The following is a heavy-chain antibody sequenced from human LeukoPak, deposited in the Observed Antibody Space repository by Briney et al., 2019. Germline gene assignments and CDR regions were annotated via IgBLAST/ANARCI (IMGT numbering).Heavy chain of an antibody. CDR1: GGSISSGEYY. CDR3: ARALNGYFYAFDS. D-gene: IGHD2/OR15-2a*01. V-gene: IGHV4-30-4*01. J-gene: IGHJ4*02. CDR2: FSHPGRT. Sequence: SQTLSLTCTVSGGSISSGEYYWSWIRQPPGKGLEWIVYFSHPGRTYYHPSVKSRGSIAVDTSKPQFALNLTSVTAADTAVYYCARALNGYFYAFDSWGQASLVTVCS.